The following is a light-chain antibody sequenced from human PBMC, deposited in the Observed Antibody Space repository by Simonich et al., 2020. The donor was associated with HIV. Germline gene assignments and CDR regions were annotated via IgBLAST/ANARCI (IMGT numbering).Light chain of an antibody. V-gene: IGKV4-1*01. Sequence: DIVMTQSPDSLAVSLVERATINCKSSQSVLYSSNNKNYLVWYQQKPGQPPKLLIYWASTRESGVPDRFSGSGSGTDFTLTISSLQAEDVAVYYCQQYYTTPPTFGQGTKVEIK. CDR3: QQYYTTPPT. CDR1: QSVLYSSNNKNY. J-gene: IGKJ1*01. CDR2: WAS.